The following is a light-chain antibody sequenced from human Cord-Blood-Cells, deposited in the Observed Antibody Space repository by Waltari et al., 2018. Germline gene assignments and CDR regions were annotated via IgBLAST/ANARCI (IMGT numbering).Light chain of an antibody. Sequence: QSALTQPASVSGSPGQSITISCTGTSSDVGGYNYVSWYQQHPGKAPKLMIYDVSNRPSGVSNRFSSSKSCNTASLTISGLQAEDEADYYCSSYTSSSTWVFGGGTKLTVL. V-gene: IGLV2-14*01. CDR3: SSYTSSSTWV. CDR1: SSDVGGYNY. CDR2: DVS. J-gene: IGLJ3*02.